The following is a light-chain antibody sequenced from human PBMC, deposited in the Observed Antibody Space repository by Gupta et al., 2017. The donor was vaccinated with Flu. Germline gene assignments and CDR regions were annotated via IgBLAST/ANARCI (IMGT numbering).Light chain of an antibody. V-gene: IGKV3-11*01. CDR1: QSVSTS. CDR3: QQRRNCPRT. Sequence: EIVLTQSPATLSLSPGERATLSCRASQSVSTSLAWYQQKPGQAPSHLIYDASNRATGIPARFSGSGSGTDFTLTISSLEPEDFAFDYCQQRRNCPRTFGGGTKVEIK. J-gene: IGKJ4*01. CDR2: DAS.